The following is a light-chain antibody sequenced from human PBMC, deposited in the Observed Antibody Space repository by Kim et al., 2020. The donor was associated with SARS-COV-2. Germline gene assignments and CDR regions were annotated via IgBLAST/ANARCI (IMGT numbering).Light chain of an antibody. V-gene: IGLV2-14*01. CDR1: SRDVGGYNY. Sequence: QSALTQPASVSGSPGQSITISCTGTSRDVGGYNYVSWYQQHPGKAPKLMIYEVSNRPSGVSNRFSGSKSGNTASLTISGLQAEDEADYYCSSYTSSSTLVVFGGGTQLTV. CDR2: EVS. J-gene: IGLJ2*01. CDR3: SSYTSSSTLVV.